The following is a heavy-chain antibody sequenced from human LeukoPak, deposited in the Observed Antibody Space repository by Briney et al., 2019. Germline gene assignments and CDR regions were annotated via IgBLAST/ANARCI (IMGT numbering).Heavy chain of an antibody. CDR1: GFTFSSYE. CDR3: ARDQITIVRGGVYYGMDV. D-gene: IGHD3-10*01. Sequence: TGGSLRLSCAASGFTFSSYEMNWVRQAPGKGLEWVLYISSSGSTIYYADSVKGRFTISRDNAKNSLYLQMNSLRAEDTAVYYCARDQITIVRGGVYYGMDVWGQGTTVTVSS. CDR2: ISSSGSTI. V-gene: IGHV3-48*03. J-gene: IGHJ6*02.